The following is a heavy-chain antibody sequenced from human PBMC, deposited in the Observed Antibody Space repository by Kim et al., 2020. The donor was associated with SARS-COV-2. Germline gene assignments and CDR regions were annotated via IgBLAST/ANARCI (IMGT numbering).Heavy chain of an antibody. J-gene: IGHJ3*02. CDR3: ARWKEHGSGSRDAFDI. Sequence: LKSRVTMSVDTSKNQFSLKLSSVTAADTAVYYCARWKEHGSGSRDAFDIWGQGTMVTVSS. D-gene: IGHD3-10*01. V-gene: IGHV4-31*02.